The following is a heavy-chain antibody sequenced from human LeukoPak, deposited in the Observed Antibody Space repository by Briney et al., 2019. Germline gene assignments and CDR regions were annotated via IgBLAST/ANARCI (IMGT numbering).Heavy chain of an antibody. CDR1: GYTFTSYG. D-gene: IGHD3-3*01. Sequence: ASVKVSCKASGYTFTSYGISWVRQAPGQGLEWMGWISAYNGNTNYAQKLQGRVTMTTDTSTSTAYMELRSLRSDDTAVYYCARGPLMHYDFFRGYYYYYYMDVWGKGTTVTVSS. CDR3: ARGPLMHYDFFRGYYYYYYMDV. J-gene: IGHJ6*03. CDR2: ISAYNGNT. V-gene: IGHV1-18*01.